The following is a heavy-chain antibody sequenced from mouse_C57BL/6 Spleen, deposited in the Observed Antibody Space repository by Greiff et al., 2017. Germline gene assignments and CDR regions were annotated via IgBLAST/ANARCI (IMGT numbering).Heavy chain of an antibody. Sequence: QVQLQQSGPGLVQPSQSLSITCTVSGFSLTSYGVHWVRQSPGTGLEWLGVIWSGGSTDYNAAFISRLSISKDNSKSQVFFKMNSLQADDTAIYYCASQGGDYFDYGGQGTTLTVSS. J-gene: IGHJ2*01. CDR2: IWSGGST. CDR1: GFSLTSYG. CDR3: ASQGGDYFDY. V-gene: IGHV2-2*01.